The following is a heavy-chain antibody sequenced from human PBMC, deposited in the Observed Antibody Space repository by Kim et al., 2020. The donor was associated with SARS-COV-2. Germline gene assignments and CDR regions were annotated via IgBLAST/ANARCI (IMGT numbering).Heavy chain of an antibody. Sequence: SETLSLTCAVYGGSFSGYYWSWIRQPPGKGLEWIGEINHSGSTNYNPSLKSRVTISVDTSKNQFSLKLSSVTAADTAVYYCARVHIVVVTAMWSYYYYGMDVWGQGTTVTVSS. CDR1: GGSFSGYY. CDR3: ARVHIVVVTAMWSYYYYGMDV. CDR2: INHSGST. D-gene: IGHD2-21*02. J-gene: IGHJ6*02. V-gene: IGHV4-34*01.